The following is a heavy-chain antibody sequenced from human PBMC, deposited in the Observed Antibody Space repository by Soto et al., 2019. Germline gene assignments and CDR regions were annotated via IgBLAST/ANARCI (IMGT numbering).Heavy chain of an antibody. Sequence: GGSLRLSCAASGFTFSSYGMHWVRQAPGKGLEWVAVIWYDGSNKYYADSVKGRFTISRDNSKNTLYLQMNSLRAEDTAVYYCARWGRFYDILTGPRSYYYGMDVWGQGTTVTVSS. J-gene: IGHJ6*02. V-gene: IGHV3-33*01. D-gene: IGHD3-9*01. CDR3: ARWGRFYDILTGPRSYYYGMDV. CDR2: IWYDGSNK. CDR1: GFTFSSYG.